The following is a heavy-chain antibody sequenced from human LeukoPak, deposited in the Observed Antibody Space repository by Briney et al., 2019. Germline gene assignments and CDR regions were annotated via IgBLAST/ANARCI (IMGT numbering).Heavy chain of an antibody. V-gene: IGHV4-39*07. D-gene: IGHD6-13*01. CDR1: GGSISSSSYY. CDR2: IYYSGST. Sequence: SETLSLTCTVSGGSISSSSYYWGWIRQPPGKGREWIGSIYYSGSTYYNPSLKSRVTISVDTSKYQFSLKLSSVTAADTAVYYCARDKEQQLVRGYPHWYFDLWGRGTLVTVSS. CDR3: ARDKEQQLVRGYPHWYFDL. J-gene: IGHJ2*01.